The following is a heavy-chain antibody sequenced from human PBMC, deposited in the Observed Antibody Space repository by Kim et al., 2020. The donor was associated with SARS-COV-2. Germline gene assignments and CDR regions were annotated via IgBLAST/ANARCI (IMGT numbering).Heavy chain of an antibody. V-gene: IGHV6-1*01. J-gene: IGHJ5*02. Sequence: DYAESVRSRITITADTSKNQFSLHLDSVTPEDTAVYFCVFGYTCGHNWFDPWGQGTLVTVSS. CDR3: VFGYTCGHNWFDP. D-gene: IGHD5-12*01.